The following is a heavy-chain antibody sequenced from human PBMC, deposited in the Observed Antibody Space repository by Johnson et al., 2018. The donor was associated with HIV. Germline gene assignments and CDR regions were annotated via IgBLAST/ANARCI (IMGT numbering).Heavy chain of an antibody. D-gene: IGHD4-11*01. CDR3: ARDDDYSKVRAFDI. V-gene: IGHV3-7*01. CDR1: GFTFSSYW. J-gene: IGHJ3*02. CDR2: IKQDASEQ. Sequence: VQLVESGGGVVRPGGSLRLSCAASGFTFSSYWMSWVRQAPGKGLECVANIKQDASEQYYVDSLKGRFTISRDNAKNSLYLQMNSLRAEETAVYYCARDDDYSKVRAFDIGGQGTMVTVSS.